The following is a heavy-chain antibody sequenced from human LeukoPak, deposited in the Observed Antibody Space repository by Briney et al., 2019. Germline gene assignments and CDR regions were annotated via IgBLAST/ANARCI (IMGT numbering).Heavy chain of an antibody. D-gene: IGHD1-26*01. Sequence: PSETLSLTCTVSGGSISSGSYYWGWNRQPPGKGLEWIGTIYYSGSPYYNPSLKSRVSISVDTSKNQLSLKLSFVTAADTAVYYCATLVGPTGGRFDYWGQGTLVTVSS. CDR2: IYYSGSP. J-gene: IGHJ4*02. CDR3: ATLVGPTGGRFDY. V-gene: IGHV4-39*01. CDR1: GGSISSGSYY.